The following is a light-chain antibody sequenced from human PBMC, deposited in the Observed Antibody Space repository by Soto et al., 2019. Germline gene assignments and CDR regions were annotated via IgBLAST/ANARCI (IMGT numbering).Light chain of an antibody. V-gene: IGLV2-14*01. Sequence: QSALTQPASVSGSPGQSITISCTGTSSDVGGYNYVSWYQQYPGKAPKLMIYDVSNRPSGVSYRFSGSKSGNTASLTISGRQAEDEADYYCSSYTTSSSLVFGPGTKVTVL. CDR1: SSDVGGYNY. J-gene: IGLJ1*01. CDR2: DVS. CDR3: SSYTTSSSLV.